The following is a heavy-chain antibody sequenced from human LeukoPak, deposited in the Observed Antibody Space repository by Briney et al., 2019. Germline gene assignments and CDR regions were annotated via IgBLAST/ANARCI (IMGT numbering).Heavy chain of an antibody. J-gene: IGHJ4*02. CDR2: ISWNDDK. D-gene: IGHD3-10*01. Sequence: SGPTLVKPTQTLTLTCTFSGFSLSTSGVGVGWIRQPPGKAMACLALISWNDDKCYSPSLKSRLTITKDTSKNEVVLTMTNMDPVDTATYYCARFITMVRGVIQRDFDYWGQGTLVTVSS. CDR3: ARFITMVRGVIQRDFDY. V-gene: IGHV2-5*01. CDR1: GFSLSTSGVG.